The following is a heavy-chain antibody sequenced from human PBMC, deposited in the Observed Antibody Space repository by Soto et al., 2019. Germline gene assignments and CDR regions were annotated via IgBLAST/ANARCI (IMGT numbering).Heavy chain of an antibody. D-gene: IGHD3-10*01. J-gene: IGHJ6*02. V-gene: IGHV3-15*01. CDR2: IKSKTDGGTT. CDR3: TTDYYGSGSYYFPYYYYGMDV. CDR1: GFTFSNAW. Sequence: LRLSCAASGFTFSNAWMSWVRQAPGKGLEWVGRIKSKTDGGTTDYAAPVKGRFTISRDDSKNTLYLQMNSLKTEDTAVYYCTTDYYGSGSYYFPYYYYGMDVWGQGTTVTVSS.